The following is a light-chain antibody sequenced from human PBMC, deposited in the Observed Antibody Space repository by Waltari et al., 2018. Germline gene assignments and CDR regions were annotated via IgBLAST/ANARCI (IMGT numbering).Light chain of an antibody. V-gene: IGKV2-30*02. CDR2: KIS. CDR1: QGLVHSDGNTY. CDR3: GRTTHWPRT. J-gene: IGKJ1*01. Sequence: DVVMTQSPLSLSVTLGQPASISCRSSQGLVHSDGNTYLNWFHQRPGQSPRRLIYKISRREAGVPDRFSGSGSGTDFTLKISRVEAEDVGFYYCGRTTHWPRTFGQGTKVEIK.